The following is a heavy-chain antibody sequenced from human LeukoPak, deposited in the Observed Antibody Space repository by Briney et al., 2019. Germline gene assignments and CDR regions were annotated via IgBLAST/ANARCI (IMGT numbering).Heavy chain of an antibody. V-gene: IGHV3-74*01. CDR1: GFAFSSSW. D-gene: IGHD3-22*01. J-gene: IGHJ4*02. Sequence: PGGSLRLSCAASGFAFSSSWMSWVRQTPREGLLWVSRINTDESNTGYADSVKGRFTISRDNYRSTLYLRMNSLRVEDTAVYYCARSGGDFYDSSGYGVIDHWGRGTLVTVSS. CDR3: ARSGGDFYDSSGYGVIDH. CDR2: INTDESNT.